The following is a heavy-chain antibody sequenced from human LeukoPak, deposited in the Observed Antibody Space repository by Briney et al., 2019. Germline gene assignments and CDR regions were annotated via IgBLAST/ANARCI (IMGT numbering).Heavy chain of an antibody. CDR3: TRVYGSGSYYSHC. CDR1: GFTASNSF. CDR2: IYSGGSA. J-gene: IGHJ4*02. Sequence: PGGSLRLSCAASGFTASNSFMSWVRQAPGKGLEWVSVIYSGGSAYYADSVKGRFTISRDNSKNTLYLQMNSLRAEDTAVYYCTRVYGSGSYYSHCWGQGTLVTVSS. D-gene: IGHD3-10*01. V-gene: IGHV3-53*01.